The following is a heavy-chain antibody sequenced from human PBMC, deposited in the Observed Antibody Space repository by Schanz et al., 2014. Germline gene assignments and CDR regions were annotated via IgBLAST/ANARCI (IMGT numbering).Heavy chain of an antibody. J-gene: IGHJ4*02. CDR2: ISYDGSNK. CDR3: ARPRFDYGEVDY. V-gene: IGHV3-30*14. CDR1: GFTFRDNY. D-gene: IGHD4-17*01. Sequence: QVQLVESGGGVVQFGRSLRLSCAASGFTFRDNYMSWIRQAPGKGLEWVAVISYDGSNKYYADSVRGRFTISRDRFQNTLYLRMSSLRAEDTAVYYCARPRFDYGEVDYWGQGTLVTVSS.